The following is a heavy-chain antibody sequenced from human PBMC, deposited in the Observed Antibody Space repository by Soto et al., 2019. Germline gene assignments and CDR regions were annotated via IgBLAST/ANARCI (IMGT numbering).Heavy chain of an antibody. CDR2: ISSSSSYI. Sequence: EVQLVESGGGLVKPGGSLRLSCAASGFTFSSYSMNWVRQAPGKGLEWVSSISSSSSYIYYADSVKGRFTISRDNAKNSLYLQMNSLRAEDTAVYYCARDRTVDYPQYYYYGMDVWGQGTTVTVSS. J-gene: IGHJ6*02. CDR1: GFTFSSYS. D-gene: IGHD4-17*01. CDR3: ARDRTVDYPQYYYYGMDV. V-gene: IGHV3-21*01.